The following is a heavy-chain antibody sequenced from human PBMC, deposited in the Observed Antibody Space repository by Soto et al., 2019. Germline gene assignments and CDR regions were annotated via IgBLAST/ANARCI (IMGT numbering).Heavy chain of an antibody. D-gene: IGHD2-2*01. J-gene: IGHJ6*02. V-gene: IGHV4-59*01. CDR1: GGSIYTYY. Sequence: SETLSPTSNVSGGSIYTYYWNWSRQSPGKGLEWIGYLSDGGSTNYNPSLKSRVTISVDTSKKQVSLKLSSVGAPDSVRYFCAGYCSSSSCPEEHYFSLEVWGQGIPVTVSS. CDR3: AGYCSSSSCPEEHYFSLEV. CDR2: LSDGGST.